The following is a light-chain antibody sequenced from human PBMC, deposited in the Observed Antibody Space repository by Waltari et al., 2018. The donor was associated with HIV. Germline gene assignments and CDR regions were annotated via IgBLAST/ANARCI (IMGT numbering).Light chain of an antibody. CDR2: ETE. CDR1: TGSVSRNHY. V-gene: IGLV7-46*01. J-gene: IGLJ3*02. Sequence: QVVVTQEPSLSVSPGGTVTVTCASVTGSVSRNHYTHWIQLKPGQAPRTLIYETEKRHPWTAGRFAGSLMGGRAALMLAGALTDDEADYYCLLSYSGVRVFGGGTRLTV. CDR3: LLSYSGVRV.